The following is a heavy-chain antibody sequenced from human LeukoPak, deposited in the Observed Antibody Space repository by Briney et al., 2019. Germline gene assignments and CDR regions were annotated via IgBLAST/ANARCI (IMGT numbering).Heavy chain of an antibody. D-gene: IGHD2-15*01. CDR1: GFSISSGYY. CDR3: ARKIFTNKYYFDY. J-gene: IGHJ4*02. Sequence: SETLSLTCAVSGFSISSGYYWGWIRQPPGKGLEWIGSIFHGGSTYYNPSLKSRVTISVDTSKNQFSLKLSSVTAADTAFYYCARKIFTNKYYFDYWGQGTLATVSS. V-gene: IGHV4-38-2*01. CDR2: IFHGGST.